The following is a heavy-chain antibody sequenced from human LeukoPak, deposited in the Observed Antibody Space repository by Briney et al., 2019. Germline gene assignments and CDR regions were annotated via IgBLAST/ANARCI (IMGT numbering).Heavy chain of an antibody. CDR1: GFTFSNFG. D-gene: IGHD1-26*01. J-gene: IGHJ4*02. V-gene: IGHV3-30*03. CDR3: VRGGSPPTSTWSLDE. CDR2: ISYNGHYE. Sequence: HPGGSLRLSCVASGFTFSNFGVHWVRQAPGKGLEWVAVISYNGHYEYYGESVKGRFTISRDNSKNTVSLQMDNLRIEDTAVYYCVRGGSPPTSTWSLDEWGQGTLVSVSS.